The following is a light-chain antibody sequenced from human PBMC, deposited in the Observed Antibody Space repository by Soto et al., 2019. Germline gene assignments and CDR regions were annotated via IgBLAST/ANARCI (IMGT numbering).Light chain of an antibody. CDR1: QSVSSN. Sequence: EIVMTQSPVTLSVSPGERATLSCRASQSVSSNLAWYQQKPGQAPRLLIYGASTRATGIPARFSGSGSGTELPLTISSLQSEVFAVYYCQQYNDWRTFGQGTKLEIK. J-gene: IGKJ2*01. CDR2: GAS. V-gene: IGKV3-15*01. CDR3: QQYNDWRT.